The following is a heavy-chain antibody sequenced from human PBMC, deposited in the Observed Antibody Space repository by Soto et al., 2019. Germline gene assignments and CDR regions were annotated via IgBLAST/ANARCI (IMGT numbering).Heavy chain of an antibody. CDR1: GFSFSSYG. Sequence: GGSLRLSCAASGFSFSSYGMHWVRQAPGKGLDWVAVIWYDGSNKYYAESVKGRFTISRDNSKNTLYVQMNSLTVEDTAVYYCARAQYTRSYMDACDVWGQGTMVTVSS. D-gene: IGHD1-26*01. V-gene: IGHV3-33*03. CDR3: ARAQYTRSYMDACDV. CDR2: IWYDGSNK. J-gene: IGHJ3*01.